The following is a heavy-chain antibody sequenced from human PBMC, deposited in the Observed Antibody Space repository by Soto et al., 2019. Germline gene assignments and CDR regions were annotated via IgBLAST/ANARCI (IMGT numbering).Heavy chain of an antibody. CDR2: ISPLFRTT. D-gene: IGHD6-13*01. J-gene: IGHJ4*02. Sequence: QVQLVQSGAEVKEPGSSVKVSCKATGDLFNNYAFNWVRQAPGHGLEWMGRISPLFRTTNYAQKFQGRVTIGADELTTIVYLEVSHLESEATAMYYCAASSSVAAAGDFKFWGQGTLVTVSP. CDR1: GDLFNNYA. CDR3: AASSSVAAAGDFKF. V-gene: IGHV1-69*01.